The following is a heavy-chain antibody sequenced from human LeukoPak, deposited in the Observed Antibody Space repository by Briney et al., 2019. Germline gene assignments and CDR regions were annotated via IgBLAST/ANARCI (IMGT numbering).Heavy chain of an antibody. J-gene: IGHJ4*02. D-gene: IGHD3-10*01. CDR1: GFTFSSYA. V-gene: IGHV3-23*01. CDR2: ISGSGGRT. CDR3: AKDWSLWFGDYYFDY. Sequence: GGSLRLSCAASGFTFSSYAMSWVRQAPGKGREWVTAISGSGGRTYYADSVKGRFTISRDNSKNTLYLQMNSLRAEDTAVYYCAKDWSLWFGDYYFDYWGQGTLVTASS.